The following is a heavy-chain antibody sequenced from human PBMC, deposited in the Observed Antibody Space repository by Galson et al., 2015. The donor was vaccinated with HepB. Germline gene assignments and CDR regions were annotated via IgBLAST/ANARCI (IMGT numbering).Heavy chain of an antibody. D-gene: IGHD2-15*01. Sequence: SVKVSCKASGYTFSSYAMNWVRQAPGQGLEWMGWINTNTGNPTYSQGFTGRFAFSLDTSVSTAYLQISSLKAEDTAVYFCARVAAGPDAFDIWGQGTMATVSS. J-gene: IGHJ3*02. V-gene: IGHV7-4-1*02. CDR3: ARVAAGPDAFDI. CDR2: INTNTGNP. CDR1: GYTFSSYA.